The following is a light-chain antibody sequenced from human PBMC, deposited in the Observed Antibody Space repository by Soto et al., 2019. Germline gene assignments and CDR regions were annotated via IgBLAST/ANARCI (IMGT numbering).Light chain of an antibody. CDR3: QQFDNFPRAII. CDR1: QDISNY. J-gene: IGKJ5*01. CDR2: GAS. V-gene: IGKV1-33*01. Sequence: DMQMTQSPSSLSASVGDRVTITCQASQDISNYLNWYQPKTGKAPRLLXYGASNLETGVPSRFSGSGSGTDFTFTISSLQPEDIATYYCQQFDNFPRAIIFGQGTRLEIK.